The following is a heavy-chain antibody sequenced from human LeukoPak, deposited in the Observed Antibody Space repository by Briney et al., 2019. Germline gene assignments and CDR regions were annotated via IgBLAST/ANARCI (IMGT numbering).Heavy chain of an antibody. CDR3: ARHVGYSYGQLDY. Sequence: SETLSLTCTVSGVSISSGDYYWSWIRQPPGKGLEWIGYTYYSGSTYYNPSLKSRVTISVDTSKNQFSLKLSSVTAADTAVYYCARHVGYSYGQLDYWGQGTLVTVSS. D-gene: IGHD5-18*01. CDR1: GVSISSGDYY. J-gene: IGHJ4*02. V-gene: IGHV4-30-4*01. CDR2: TYYSGST.